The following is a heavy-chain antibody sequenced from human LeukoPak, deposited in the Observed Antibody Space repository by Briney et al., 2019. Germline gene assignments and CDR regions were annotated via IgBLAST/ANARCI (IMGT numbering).Heavy chain of an antibody. D-gene: IGHD3-9*01. Sequence: EASVKVSCKVSGGTFSSYAISWVRQAPGQGLEWMGGIIPIFGTANYAQKFQGRVTITADESTSTAYMELSSLRSEDTAVYYCAAAPGWDYDIPRPWGQGTMVTVSS. CDR3: AAAPGWDYDIPRP. J-gene: IGHJ3*01. CDR1: GGTFSSYA. V-gene: IGHV1-69*01. CDR2: IIPIFGTA.